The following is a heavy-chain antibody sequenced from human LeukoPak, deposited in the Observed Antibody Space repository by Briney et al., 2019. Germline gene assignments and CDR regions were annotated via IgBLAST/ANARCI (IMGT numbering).Heavy chain of an antibody. Sequence: SETLSLTCAVYGGSFSGYYWSWIRQPPGKGLEWIGEINHSGSTNYNPSLKSRVTISVDTSKNQFSLKLSSVTAADTAVYYCARVSYTSPLKPGTRPYSSSFLPDYWGQGTQVTVSS. CDR1: GGSFSGYY. D-gene: IGHD6-13*01. CDR2: INHSGST. CDR3: ARVSYTSPLKPGTRPYSSSFLPDY. V-gene: IGHV4-34*01. J-gene: IGHJ4*02.